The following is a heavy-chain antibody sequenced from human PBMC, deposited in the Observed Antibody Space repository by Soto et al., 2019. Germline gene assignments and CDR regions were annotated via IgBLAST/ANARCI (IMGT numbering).Heavy chain of an antibody. CDR3: ATRSFFSPESGP. CDR1: GYSFATCW. V-gene: IGHV5-51*01. CDR2: IYPGDSRT. D-gene: IGHD1-26*01. Sequence: PGESLKISCKAPGYSFATCWIGWVRQMPGKGLEWMGVIYPGDSRTRYNPSFQGQVTISADKSITTAYLQWASLKASDSAMYCCATRSFFSPESGPWGPGTLVTVSS. J-gene: IGHJ5*02.